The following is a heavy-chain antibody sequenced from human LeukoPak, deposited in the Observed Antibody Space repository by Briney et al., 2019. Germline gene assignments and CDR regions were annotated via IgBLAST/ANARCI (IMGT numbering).Heavy chain of an antibody. CDR3: AKWLGGWFLASMYYFDY. V-gene: IGHV3-23*01. CDR1: GFTFSSYA. CDR2: ISGSGGST. D-gene: IGHD3-10*01. J-gene: IGHJ4*02. Sequence: PGGSLRLSCAASGFTFSSYAMSWVRQAPGKGLEWVSAISGSGGSTYYADSVKGRFTISRDNSKNTLYLQMNSLRAEDTAVYYCAKWLGGWFLASMYYFDYWGQGTLVSVYS.